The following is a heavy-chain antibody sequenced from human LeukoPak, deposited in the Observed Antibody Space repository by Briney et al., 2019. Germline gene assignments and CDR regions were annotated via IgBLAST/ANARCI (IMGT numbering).Heavy chain of an antibody. CDR1: GGSISSYH. Sequence: SETLSLTCTVSGGSISSYHWSWIRQPPGKGLEWIGYIYYSGSTNYNPSLKSRVTISEDTSKNQFSLKLSSVTAADTAVYYCARWPSSDYGMDVWGQGTTVTVSS. V-gene: IGHV4-59*08. CDR3: ARWPSSDYGMDV. CDR2: IYYSGST. J-gene: IGHJ6*02.